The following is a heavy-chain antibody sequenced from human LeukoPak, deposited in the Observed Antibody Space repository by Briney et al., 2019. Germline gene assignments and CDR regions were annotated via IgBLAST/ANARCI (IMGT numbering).Heavy chain of an antibody. Sequence: AASVKVSCKASGYTFTNYGISWVRQAPGQGLEWMGWISAYNGNTNYAQKLQGRVTMTTDTSTSTAYMELRSLRSDDTAVYYCAREPVVVVAPIYGMDVWGQGTTVTVSS. CDR1: GYTFTNYG. D-gene: IGHD2-15*01. CDR2: ISAYNGNT. CDR3: AREPVVVVAPIYGMDV. V-gene: IGHV1-18*01. J-gene: IGHJ6*02.